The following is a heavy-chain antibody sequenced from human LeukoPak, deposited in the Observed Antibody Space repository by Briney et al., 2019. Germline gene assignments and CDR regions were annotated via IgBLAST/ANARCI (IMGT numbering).Heavy chain of an antibody. Sequence: SETLSLTCTVSGDSISSYYWSWIRQPPGKGLEWIGFIYSSGSANYSPSLRSGVTMSVDMSKNQFSLKLRSVTAADTAVYYCARQGAVDIWGQGTMVIVSS. CDR1: GDSISSYY. CDR2: IYSSGSA. V-gene: IGHV4-4*09. J-gene: IGHJ3*02. CDR3: ARQGAVDI.